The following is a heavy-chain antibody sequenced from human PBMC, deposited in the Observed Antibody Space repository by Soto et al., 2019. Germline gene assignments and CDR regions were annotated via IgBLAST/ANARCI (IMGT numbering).Heavy chain of an antibody. V-gene: IGHV3-30-3*01. D-gene: IGHD2-21*01. Sequence: QVQLVESGGGVVQPGRSLRLSCAASGFIFSSYSMHWVRQAPGKGLEWVASISNDGSNKDYVDSVKGRFTISRDNSNNTLSLQMNSLRAEDTAVYYCARDQFLDAFDIWGQGTMVNVSS. CDR2: ISNDGSNK. CDR1: GFIFSSYS. CDR3: ARDQFLDAFDI. J-gene: IGHJ3*02.